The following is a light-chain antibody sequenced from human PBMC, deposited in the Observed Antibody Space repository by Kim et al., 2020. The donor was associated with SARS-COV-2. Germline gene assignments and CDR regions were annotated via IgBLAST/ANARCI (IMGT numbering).Light chain of an antibody. CDR1: SSDIGAYNY. Sequence: GQSITISCTGTSSDIGAYNYGSWYRQHPGRAPTLMIYEVSERPSGISSRFSGSKSGNTASLTISGLHAEDEADYYCNSYAGSNTLVFGSGTKVTVL. V-gene: IGLV2-14*03. CDR2: EVS. J-gene: IGLJ1*01. CDR3: NSYAGSNTLV.